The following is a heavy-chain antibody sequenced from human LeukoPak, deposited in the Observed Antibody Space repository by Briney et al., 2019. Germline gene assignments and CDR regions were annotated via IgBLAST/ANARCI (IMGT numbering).Heavy chain of an antibody. D-gene: IGHD3-22*01. V-gene: IGHV3-23*01. Sequence: GGSLRLSCQASGFTFYMYAMSWVRQAPGKGLEWVASMCGTAGCTFYPDSVKGRFTISRDNSKNVLYLRMNSLTAEDSAIYYCAKDRPNFHENSGHYYRRDGDSWGQGTLVTVSS. J-gene: IGHJ5*01. CDR2: MCGTAGCT. CDR1: GFTFYMYA. CDR3: AKDRPNFHENSGHYYRRDGDS.